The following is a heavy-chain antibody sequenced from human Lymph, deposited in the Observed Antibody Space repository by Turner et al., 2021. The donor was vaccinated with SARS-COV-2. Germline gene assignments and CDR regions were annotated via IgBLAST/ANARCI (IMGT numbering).Heavy chain of an antibody. Sequence: QVQLQESAPGLVKPSQTLSLTCPVSGGSISSGDYYWSWIRQPPGKGLEWIGYLYYSGSTYYNPSLKSRVTISVDTSKNQFSLKLSSVTAADTAVYYCAIFVVLRRAYFDYWGQGTLVTVSS. CDR3: AIFVVLRRAYFDY. CDR2: LYYSGST. CDR1: GGSISSGDYY. J-gene: IGHJ4*02. D-gene: IGHD2-8*01. V-gene: IGHV4-30-4*01.